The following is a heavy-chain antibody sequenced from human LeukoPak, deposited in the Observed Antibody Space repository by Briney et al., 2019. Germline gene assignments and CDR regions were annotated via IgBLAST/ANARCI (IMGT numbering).Heavy chain of an antibody. CDR1: GFTFSSYE. Sequence: GGSLRLSCAASGFTFSSYEMNCVSHAPGKGLEWVSYISSSSNTMYYPDSVKGRFTISRDNAKNSLYLQMNSLRDEDTAVYYCARAFDYWGQGTRVAVSS. CDR3: ARAFDY. J-gene: IGHJ4*02. V-gene: IGHV3-48*03. CDR2: ISSSSNTM.